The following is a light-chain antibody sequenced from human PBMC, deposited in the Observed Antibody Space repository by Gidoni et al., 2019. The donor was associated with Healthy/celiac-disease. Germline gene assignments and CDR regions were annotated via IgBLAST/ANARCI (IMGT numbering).Light chain of an antibody. CDR3: QQYNSYSLT. CDR2: DAS. V-gene: IGKV1-5*01. Sequence: DIQMTQSPSTLSESVGDSVTITCRASQSISSWLAWYQQKPGKAPKLLIYDASSLESGVPSRFSGSGSGTEFTLTISSLQPDDFATYYCQQYNSYSLTFGGGTKVEIK. J-gene: IGKJ4*01. CDR1: QSISSW.